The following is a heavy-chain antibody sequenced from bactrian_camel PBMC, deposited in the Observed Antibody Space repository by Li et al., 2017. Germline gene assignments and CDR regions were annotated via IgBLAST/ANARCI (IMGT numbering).Heavy chain of an antibody. CDR3: VADNSFCPLAIQSRGVITF. V-gene: IGHV3S53*01. D-gene: IGHD3*01. CDR2: IDNGGST. Sequence: QVQLVESGGGSVQAGGSLRLSCAASGYTYCTSDMRWYRQAPGKEREFVSAIDNGGSTTYADSVKGRSTISQDTAKNTVYLQMDSLKAADSAMYYCVADNSFCPLAIQSRGVITFWGQGTQVTVS. CDR1: GYTYCTSD. J-gene: IGHJ4*01.